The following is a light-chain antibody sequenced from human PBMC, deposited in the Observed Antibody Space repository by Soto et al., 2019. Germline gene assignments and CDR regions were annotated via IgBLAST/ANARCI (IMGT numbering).Light chain of an antibody. V-gene: IGKV3-20*01. CDR2: GAS. CDR1: QSVSSSS. J-gene: IGKJ2*01. Sequence: IVLTQSPGTLSLSPGERATLSCRASQSVSSSSLAWYQQTPGQAPRLRIYGASSRATGIPDRFSGSGSGTDFTLTISRLEPEDFAVYYCQQYGRSSYTFGQGTRLEIK. CDR3: QQYGRSSYT.